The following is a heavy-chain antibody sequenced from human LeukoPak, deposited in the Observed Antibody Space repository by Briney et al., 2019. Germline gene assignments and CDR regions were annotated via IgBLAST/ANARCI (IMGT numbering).Heavy chain of an antibody. V-gene: IGHV5-51*01. D-gene: IGHD3-16*01. J-gene: IGHJ3*02. CDR2: IYPGDSDT. Sequence: GESLKISCKGSGYSFTGYWIGWVRQMPGKGLERMGIIYPGDSDTRYSPSFQGQVTISADKSISTAYLQWSSLKASDTAMYYCARSKGESPDAFDIWGQGTMVTVSS. CDR1: GYSFTGYW. CDR3: ARSKGESPDAFDI.